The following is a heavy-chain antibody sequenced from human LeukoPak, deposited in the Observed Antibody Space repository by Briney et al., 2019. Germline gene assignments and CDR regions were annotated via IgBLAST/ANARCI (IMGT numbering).Heavy chain of an antibody. D-gene: IGHD5-24*01. Sequence: GGSLRLSCAASGFTFSDYYMSWIRQAPGKGLEWVSYISSSGSTIYYADSVKGRFTISRDNAKNSLYLQMNSLRAEDTAVYYCARATRHWGLEMPYYYYYGMDVWGQGTTVTVSS. V-gene: IGHV3-11*01. J-gene: IGHJ6*02. CDR2: ISSSGSTI. CDR3: ARATRHWGLEMPYYYYYGMDV. CDR1: GFTFSDYY.